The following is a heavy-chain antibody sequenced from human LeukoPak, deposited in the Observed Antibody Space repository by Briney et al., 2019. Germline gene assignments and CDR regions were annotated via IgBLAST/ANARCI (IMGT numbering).Heavy chain of an antibody. D-gene: IGHD2-2*01. CDR3: ARGGIVVVPAAPPDPFDY. Sequence: SVTVSCKASGGTFSSYAISWVRQAPGQGLEWMGGIIPIFGTANYAQKFQGRVTITADESTSTAYMELSSLRSEDTAVYYCARGGIVVVPAAPPDPFDYWGRGTLVTVSS. V-gene: IGHV1-69*13. CDR2: IIPIFGTA. J-gene: IGHJ4*02. CDR1: GGTFSSYA.